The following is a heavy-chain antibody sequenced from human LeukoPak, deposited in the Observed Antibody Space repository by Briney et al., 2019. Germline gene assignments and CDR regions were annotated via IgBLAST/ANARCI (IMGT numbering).Heavy chain of an antibody. CDR1: GFTFSSYS. CDR3: ARYYDSSDNLAFYI. CDR2: ISSSSSYI. V-gene: IGHV3-21*01. J-gene: IGHJ3*02. Sequence: GGSLRLSCAASGFTFSSYSMNWVRQAPGKGLEWVSSISSSSSYIYYADSVKGRFTISRDNAKNSLYLQMNSLRAEDTAVYYCARYYDSSDNLAFYIWGQGTMVTVSS. D-gene: IGHD3-22*01.